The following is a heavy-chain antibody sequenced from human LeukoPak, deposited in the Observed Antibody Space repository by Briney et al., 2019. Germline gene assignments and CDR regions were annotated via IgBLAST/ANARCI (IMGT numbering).Heavy chain of an antibody. Sequence: ASVKVSCKASGGTFSGYAISWVRQAPGQGLEWMGRIIPILGIANYAQKFQGRVTITADKSTSTAYMELSSLRSEDTAVYYCARDQSDSSGYWGDDAFDIWGQGTMVTVSS. D-gene: IGHD3-22*01. CDR1: GGTFSGYA. V-gene: IGHV1-69*04. CDR2: IIPILGIA. J-gene: IGHJ3*02. CDR3: ARDQSDSSGYWGDDAFDI.